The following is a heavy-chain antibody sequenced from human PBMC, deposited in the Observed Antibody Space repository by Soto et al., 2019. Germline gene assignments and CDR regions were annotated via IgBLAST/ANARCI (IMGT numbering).Heavy chain of an antibody. D-gene: IGHD3-10*01. V-gene: IGHV3-33*01. CDR1: GFTFSSYG. CDR3: ARGHYGSGGRDY. J-gene: IGHJ4*02. CDR2: IWYDGSNK. Sequence: QPGGSLRLSCAASGFTFSSYGMHWVRQAPGKGLEWVAVIWYDGSNKYYADSVKGRFTISRDNSKNTLYLQMNSLRAEDTAVYYCARGHYGSGGRDYWGQGTLVTVSS.